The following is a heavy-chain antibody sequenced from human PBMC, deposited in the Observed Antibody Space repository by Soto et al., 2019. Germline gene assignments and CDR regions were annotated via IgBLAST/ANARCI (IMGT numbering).Heavy chain of an antibody. Sequence: GGSLRLSCAASGFTFNSYGMHWVRQAPGKGLEWVAVISYDGSNKYYADSVKGRFTISRDNSKNTLYLQMNSLRAEDTAVYYCAKGPVFPSQQLSWFAPWGQGTLVTVSS. V-gene: IGHV3-30*18. CDR3: AKGPVFPSQQLSWFAP. CDR2: ISYDGSNK. CDR1: GFTFNSYG. J-gene: IGHJ5*02. D-gene: IGHD6-13*01.